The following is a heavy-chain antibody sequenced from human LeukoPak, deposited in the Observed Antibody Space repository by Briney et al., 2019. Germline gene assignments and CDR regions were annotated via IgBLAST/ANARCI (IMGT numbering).Heavy chain of an antibody. J-gene: IGHJ4*02. Sequence: SETLSLTCTVSGGSISSYYWSWIRHRPGRGLEWIGYIYYSGSTNYNPSLKSRVTISVDTSKNQFSLKLSSVTAADTAVFYCARSGGYNYGYGVFDYWGQGTLVTVSS. CDR2: IYYSGST. CDR3: ARSGGYNYGYGVFDY. CDR1: GGSISSYY. D-gene: IGHD5-18*01. V-gene: IGHV4-59*01.